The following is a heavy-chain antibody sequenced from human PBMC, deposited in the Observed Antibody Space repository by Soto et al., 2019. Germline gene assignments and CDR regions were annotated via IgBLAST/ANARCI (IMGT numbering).Heavy chain of an antibody. CDR1: GFTFSSYA. J-gene: IGHJ6*02. Sequence: QVQLVESGGGVVQPGRSLRLSCAASGFTFSSYAMHWVRQAPGKGLEWVAVISYDGSNKYYADSVKGRFTISRDNSKNTLYLQMNSLRAEDTAVYYCARADIVVVPAAKESYYYYGMDVWGQGTTVTVSS. CDR3: ARADIVVVPAAKESYYYYGMDV. CDR2: ISYDGSNK. D-gene: IGHD2-2*01. V-gene: IGHV3-30-3*01.